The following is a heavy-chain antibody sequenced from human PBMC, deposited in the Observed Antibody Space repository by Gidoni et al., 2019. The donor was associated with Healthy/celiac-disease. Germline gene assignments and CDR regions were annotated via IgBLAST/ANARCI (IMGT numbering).Heavy chain of an antibody. V-gene: IGHV4-34*02. D-gene: IGHD3-16*02. CDR1: GGSFSGYY. Sequence: QVQLQQWGAGLLKPSETLSLTCAVYGGSFSGYYWSWIRQPPGKGLEWIGEINQSGSTNYNPSLKSRVTISIDTSKNQFSLKLSSVTAADTAVYYCARGEDRYIWGSYRPSRGVWFDPWGQGTLVTVSS. J-gene: IGHJ5*02. CDR2: INQSGST. CDR3: ARGEDRYIWGSYRPSRGVWFDP.